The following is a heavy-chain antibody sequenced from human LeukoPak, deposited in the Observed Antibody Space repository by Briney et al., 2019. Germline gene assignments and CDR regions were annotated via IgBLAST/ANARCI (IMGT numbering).Heavy chain of an antibody. J-gene: IGHJ4*02. CDR1: GGSINSGDYY. V-gene: IGHV4-30-4*01. CDR3: ARGPYYYGSGSPAPIDY. Sequence: PSETLSLTCTVSGGSINSGDYYWSWIRQSPGKGLEWIGYIYYSGSTYYSPSLQSRVTISLDTSKNQFSLKLSSVTAADTAVYYCARGPYYYGSGSPAPIDYWGQGTLVTVSS. D-gene: IGHD3-10*01. CDR2: IYYSGST.